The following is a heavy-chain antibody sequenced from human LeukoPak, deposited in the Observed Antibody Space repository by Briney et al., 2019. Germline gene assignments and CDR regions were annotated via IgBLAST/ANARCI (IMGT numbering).Heavy chain of an antibody. CDR2: IYYSGST. CDR1: GGSISSSSYY. D-gene: IGHD3-10*01. V-gene: IGHV4-39*01. Sequence: SETLSLTCTVSGGSISSSSYYWGWIRQPPGKGLEWIGSIYYSGSTYYNPSLKSRVTISVDTSKNQFSLKLSSVTAADTAVYYCARSYYGDNWFDPWGQGTLVTVSS. CDR3: ARSYYGDNWFDP. J-gene: IGHJ5*02.